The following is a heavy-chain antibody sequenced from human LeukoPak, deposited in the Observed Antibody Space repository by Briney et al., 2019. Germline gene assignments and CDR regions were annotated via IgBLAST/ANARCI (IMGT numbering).Heavy chain of an antibody. CDR3: TTDYYDSSVYSSVY. CDR2: IKRKTDGGTT. J-gene: IGHJ4*02. Sequence: GGSLRLSCAASGFTFGNAWMSWVRQAPGKGLDWVGRIKRKTDGGTTDYAAPVKGRFTISRDDSTNTLYLQMNSLKTEDTAVYYCTTDYYDSSVYSSVYWGQGTLVTVSS. V-gene: IGHV3-15*01. D-gene: IGHD3-22*01. CDR1: GFTFGNAW.